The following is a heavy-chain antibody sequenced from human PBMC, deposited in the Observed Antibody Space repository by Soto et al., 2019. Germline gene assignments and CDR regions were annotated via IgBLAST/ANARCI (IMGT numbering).Heavy chain of an antibody. CDR1: EYSFTNYW. CDR3: ARSLVVPASNYYCGMDV. Sequence: GESLKISCKGSEYSFTNYWIGWVRQMPGKGLEWMGIIYPGDSDTRYSPSFEGQVTISADKSISTAYLQWSSLKASDTAMYYCARSLVVPASNYYCGMDVWGQGTTVTVSS. J-gene: IGHJ6*02. D-gene: IGHD2-2*01. V-gene: IGHV5-51*01. CDR2: IYPGDSDT.